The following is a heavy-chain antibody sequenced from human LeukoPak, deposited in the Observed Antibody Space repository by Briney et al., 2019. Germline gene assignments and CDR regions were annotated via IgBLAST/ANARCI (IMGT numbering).Heavy chain of an antibody. CDR2: INPNSGDT. CDR1: GYTFTGYY. CDR3: ARDLSYYGSGSYYFDY. J-gene: IGHJ4*02. Sequence: GASVKVSCEASGYTFTGYYMHWMRQAPGQGPEWMGWINPNSGDTNYAQKFQGRVTMTRDTSISTAYMELSRLRSDDTAVYYCARDLSYYGSGSYYFDYWGQGTLVTVSS. V-gene: IGHV1-2*02. D-gene: IGHD3-10*01.